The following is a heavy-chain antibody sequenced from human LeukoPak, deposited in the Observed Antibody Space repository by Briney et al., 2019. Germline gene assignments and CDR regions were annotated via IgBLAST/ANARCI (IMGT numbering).Heavy chain of an antibody. D-gene: IGHD2-2*01. Sequence: ASVKVSCKASGYTFTSYDINWVRQATGQGLEWMGWMNPNSGNTGYAQKFQGRVTMTRNTSISTAYMELSSLRSEDTAVYYCARGGKPLYCSRTSCYHYAFDIWGQGTMATVSS. V-gene: IGHV1-8*01. CDR1: GYTFTSYD. CDR3: ARGGKPLYCSRTSCYHYAFDI. J-gene: IGHJ3*02. CDR2: MNPNSGNT.